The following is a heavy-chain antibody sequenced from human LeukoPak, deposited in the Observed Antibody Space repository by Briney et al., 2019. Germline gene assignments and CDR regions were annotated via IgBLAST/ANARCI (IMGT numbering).Heavy chain of an antibody. Sequence: ASVKVSCKVSGYTLTELSMHWVRQAPGQGLEWMGGIIPIFGTVNYAQKFQGRVTITADESTSTAYMELSSLRSEDTAVYYCARDRNWNYISWFDPWGQGTLVTVSS. V-gene: IGHV1-69*13. J-gene: IGHJ5*02. CDR3: ARDRNWNYISWFDP. CDR1: GYTLTELS. D-gene: IGHD1-7*01. CDR2: IIPIFGTV.